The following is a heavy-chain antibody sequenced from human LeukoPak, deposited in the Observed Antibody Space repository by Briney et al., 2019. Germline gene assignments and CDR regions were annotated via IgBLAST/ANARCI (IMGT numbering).Heavy chain of an antibody. D-gene: IGHD3-16*01. CDR2: INNNGGTT. Sequence: PGGSLRLSCSASGFTFSKYAMHWVRQAPGKGLEYVSGINNNGGTTYYSDSVKARLTISRDNSKNTLFLQMTSLRAEDTAVYYCVKTMMTFGGVIRTDAFDIWGQGTMVIVSS. CDR3: VKTMMTFGGVIRTDAFDI. J-gene: IGHJ3*02. V-gene: IGHV3-64D*06. CDR1: GFTFSKYA.